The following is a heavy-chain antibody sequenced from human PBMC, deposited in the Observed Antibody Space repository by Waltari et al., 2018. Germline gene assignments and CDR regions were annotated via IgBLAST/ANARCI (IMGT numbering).Heavy chain of an antibody. D-gene: IGHD6-19*01. V-gene: IGHV3-23*01. CDR1: GFNFSSYA. Sequence: EVQLLESGGGLVQPGGSLELSCTASGFNFSSYAISWVRQSPERGLEWVSGISATSVSTYYADSVKGRFTISRDNSKTTLYLQMNSLRAEDTAVYYCAKGLDLFDSWGQGILVTVSS. CDR2: ISATSVST. CDR3: AKGLDLFDS. J-gene: IGHJ4*02.